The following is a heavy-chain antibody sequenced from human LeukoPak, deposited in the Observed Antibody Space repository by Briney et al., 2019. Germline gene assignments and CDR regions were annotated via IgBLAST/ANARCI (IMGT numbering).Heavy chain of an antibody. V-gene: IGHV4-39*02. Sequence: SETLSLTCTVSGGSISSSSYYWGWIRQPPGKGLEWIGTMYYSGITYYNPSLKSRVTTSVDTSKNQFSLKLSSVTAADTAVYYCAREGAGGLDTDTFDYWGQGTLVTVSS. CDR3: AREGAGGLDTDTFDY. J-gene: IGHJ4*02. CDR1: GGSISSSSYY. D-gene: IGHD5-18*01. CDR2: MYYSGIT.